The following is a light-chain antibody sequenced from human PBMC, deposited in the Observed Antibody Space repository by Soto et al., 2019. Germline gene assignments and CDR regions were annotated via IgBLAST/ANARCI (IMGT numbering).Light chain of an antibody. CDR1: QSVNSDY. CDR3: QQYVYSPLA. J-gene: IGKJ4*01. V-gene: IGKV3-20*01. CDR2: GTS. Sequence: EIVLTQSPGTLSLSPGERATLSCRASQSVNSDYLAWYQQKPGQAPRLLMYGTSSRATGIPDRFSGSGSGTDFTLTISRLEPEDSAVYYCQQYVYSPLAFGGGTKVEIK.